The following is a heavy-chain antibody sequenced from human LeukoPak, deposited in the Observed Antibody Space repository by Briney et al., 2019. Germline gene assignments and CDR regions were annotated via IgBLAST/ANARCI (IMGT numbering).Heavy chain of an antibody. CDR3: ARDLIAVAGTPQGCFDY. V-gene: IGHV4-61*02. CDR2: IYTSGST. Sequence: PSETLSLTCTVSGGSISSGSYYWSWIRQPAGRGLEWIGRIYTSGSTNYNPSLKSRVTISVDTSKNQFSLKLSSVTAADTAVYYCARDLIAVAGTPQGCFDYWGQGTLVTVSS. J-gene: IGHJ4*02. D-gene: IGHD6-19*01. CDR1: GGSISSGSYY.